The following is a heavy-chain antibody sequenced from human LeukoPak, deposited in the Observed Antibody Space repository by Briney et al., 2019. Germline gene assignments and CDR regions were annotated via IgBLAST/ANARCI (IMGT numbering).Heavy chain of an antibody. D-gene: IGHD3-9*01. V-gene: IGHV3-21*01. Sequence: PGGSLRLSCAASGFTFSSYSMNWVRQAPGKGLEWVSSISSSSSYIYYADSVKGRFTISRDNAKYSLYLQMNSLRAEDTAVYYCARDSSGFDWPTGYYFDYWGQGTLATVSS. CDR1: GFTFSSYS. CDR2: ISSSSSYI. J-gene: IGHJ4*02. CDR3: ARDSSGFDWPTGYYFDY.